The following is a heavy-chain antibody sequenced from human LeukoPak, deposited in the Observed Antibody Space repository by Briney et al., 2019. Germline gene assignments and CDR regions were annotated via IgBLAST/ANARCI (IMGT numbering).Heavy chain of an antibody. J-gene: IGHJ5*02. Sequence: SETLSLTCTVSGGSISSYYWGWIRQPPGKGLEWIGSIYYSGSTYYNPSLKSRVTMSIDTSNNQFSLRLRFVTAADTAVYYCARDSGTTGEVKFDPWGQGTLVTVSS. D-gene: IGHD3-10*01. CDR3: ARDSGTTGEVKFDP. CDR2: IYYSGST. V-gene: IGHV4-39*07. CDR1: GGSISSYY.